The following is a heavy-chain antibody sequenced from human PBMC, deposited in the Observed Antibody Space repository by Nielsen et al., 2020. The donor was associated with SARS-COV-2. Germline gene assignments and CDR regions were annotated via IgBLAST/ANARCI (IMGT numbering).Heavy chain of an antibody. D-gene: IGHD4-17*01. CDR2: LSGSSRYI. V-gene: IGHV3-21*01. CDR1: GFSFSIYS. J-gene: IGHJ4*02. Sequence: GESLKISCRASGFSFSIYSMNWVRQAPGKGLEWVSSLSGSSRYIYYADSLQGRFTISRDNAQNSLFLQMNSLRAEDTALYFCASPFGDYDTGDTDYWGQGTLVTVSS. CDR3: ASPFGDYDTGDTDY.